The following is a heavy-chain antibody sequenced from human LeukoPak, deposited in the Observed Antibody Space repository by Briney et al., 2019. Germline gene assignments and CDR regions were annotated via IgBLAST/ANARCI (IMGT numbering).Heavy chain of an antibody. J-gene: IGHJ5*02. D-gene: IGHD3-9*01. CDR2: IRSKAYGGTT. CDR1: GFTFGDYA. CDR3: TRDQDRYFQWLEKAYNWLDP. Sequence: GGSLRLSCTASGFTFGDYAMSWVRQAPGKGLEWVGFIRSKAYGGTTEYAASVKGRFTISRDDSKSIAYLQMNSLKTKDTAVYYCTRDQDRYFQWLEKAYNWLDPWGERTVVTVSS. V-gene: IGHV3-49*04.